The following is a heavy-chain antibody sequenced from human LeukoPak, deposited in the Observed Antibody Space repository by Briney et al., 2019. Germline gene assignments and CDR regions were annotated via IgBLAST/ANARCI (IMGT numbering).Heavy chain of an antibody. CDR3: ARDRDSSGYYYSAY. CDR1: GGTFSSYA. J-gene: IGHJ4*02. CDR2: IIPILGIA. Sequence: SVKVSCKASGGTFSSYAISWARQAPGQGLEWMGRIIPILGIANYAQKFQGRVTITADKSTSTAYMELSSLRSEDTAVYYCARDRDSSGYYYSAYWGQGTLVTVSS. V-gene: IGHV1-69*04. D-gene: IGHD3-22*01.